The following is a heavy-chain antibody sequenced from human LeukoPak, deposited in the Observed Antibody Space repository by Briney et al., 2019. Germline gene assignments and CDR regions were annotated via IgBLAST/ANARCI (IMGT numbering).Heavy chain of an antibody. CDR2: IRYDGSNE. D-gene: IGHD3-3*02. V-gene: IGHV3-30*02. Sequence: GGSLRLSCAASGFTFSYYWMSWVRQAPGKGLEWVAFIRYDGSNEYYADSVKGRFTISRDNSKKTLYLQMNSLRPEDTAVYYCAKIRAPAYDFWGQGTMVTVSS. CDR3: AKIRAPAYDF. CDR1: GFTFSYYW. J-gene: IGHJ3*01.